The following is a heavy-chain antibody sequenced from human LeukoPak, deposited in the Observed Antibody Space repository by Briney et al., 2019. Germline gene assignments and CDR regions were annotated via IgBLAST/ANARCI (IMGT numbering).Heavy chain of an antibody. CDR1: GGSISSYY. J-gene: IGHJ6*03. D-gene: IGHD3-22*01. CDR3: AREAYYYDSSGHYPGIYYYYMDV. CDR2: IYYSGST. V-gene: IGHV4-59*01. Sequence: SETLSLTCTVSGGSISSYYWSWIRQPPGKGLEWIGYIYYSGSTNYNPSLKSRVTISVDTSKNQFSLKLSSVTAADTAVYYCAREAYYYDSSGHYPGIYYYYMDVWGKGTTVTVSS.